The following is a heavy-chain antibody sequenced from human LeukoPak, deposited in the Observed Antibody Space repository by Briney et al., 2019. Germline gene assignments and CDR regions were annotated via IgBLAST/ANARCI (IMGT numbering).Heavy chain of an antibody. CDR2: IYYSGST. CDR1: GGSISSSSYY. Sequence: PSETLSLTCTVSGGSISSSSYYWGWIRQHPGKGLEWIGSIYYSGSTYYNPSLKSRVTISVDTSKNQFSLKLSSVTAADTAVYYCARLEGGYWYFDLWGRGTLVTVSS. CDR3: ARLEGGYWYFDL. J-gene: IGHJ2*01. D-gene: IGHD3-16*01. V-gene: IGHV4-39*01.